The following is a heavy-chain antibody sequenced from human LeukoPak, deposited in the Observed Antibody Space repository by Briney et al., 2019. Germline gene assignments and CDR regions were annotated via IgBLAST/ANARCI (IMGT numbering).Heavy chain of an antibody. CDR3: AKPDSSAYWVPDY. V-gene: IGHV3-23*01. Sequence: QPGGSLRLSCAASGFTFSSYAMSWVRQAPGKGLEWVSGISGSGISTYYADSVKGRFTISRDNSKNTLYLQMNSLRAEDTAVYYCAKPDSSAYWVPDYWGQGTLVTVSS. CDR2: ISGSGIST. J-gene: IGHJ4*02. D-gene: IGHD3-22*01. CDR1: GFTFSSYA.